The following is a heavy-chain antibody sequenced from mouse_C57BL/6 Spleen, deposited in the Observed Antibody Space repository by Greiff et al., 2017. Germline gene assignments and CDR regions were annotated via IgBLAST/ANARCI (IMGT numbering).Heavy chain of an antibody. V-gene: IGHV5-9*01. Sequence: EVMLVESGGGLVKPGGSLTLSCAASGFTFSSYTMSWVRQTPEKRLEWVATISGGGGNTYYPDSVKGRFTISRANAKNTLYLQMSSLRSEDTALYYCARYGSSYDWYFDGWGTGTTVTVAS. J-gene: IGHJ1*03. CDR2: ISGGGGNT. D-gene: IGHD1-1*01. CDR3: ARYGSSYDWYFDG. CDR1: GFTFSSYT.